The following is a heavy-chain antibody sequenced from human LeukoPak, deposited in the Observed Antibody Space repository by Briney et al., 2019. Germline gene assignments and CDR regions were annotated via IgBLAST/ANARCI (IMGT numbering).Heavy chain of an antibody. J-gene: IGHJ4*02. Sequence: PGGSLRLSCAASGFTFSSYSMNWVRQASGKGLEWVSSISSSSSYIYYADSVKGRFTISRDNAKNSLYLQMNSLRAEDTAVYYCARVPEPETYFDYWGQGTLVTVSS. CDR3: ARVPEPETYFDY. V-gene: IGHV3-21*01. D-gene: IGHD1-14*01. CDR2: ISSSSSYI. CDR1: GFTFSSYS.